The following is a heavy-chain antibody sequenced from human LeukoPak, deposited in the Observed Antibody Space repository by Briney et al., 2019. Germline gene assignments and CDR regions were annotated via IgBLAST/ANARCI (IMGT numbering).Heavy chain of an antibody. D-gene: IGHD2-2*01. J-gene: IGHJ4*02. Sequence: SVKVSCKASGGTFSSYAISWVRQAPGQGLEWMGGIIPIFGTANYAQKFQGRVTITTDESTSTAYMELSSLRSEDTAVYYCARERCSTTCYSDYWGQGTLVTVSS. CDR2: IIPIFGTA. CDR3: ARERCSTTCYSDY. V-gene: IGHV1-69*05. CDR1: GGTFSSYA.